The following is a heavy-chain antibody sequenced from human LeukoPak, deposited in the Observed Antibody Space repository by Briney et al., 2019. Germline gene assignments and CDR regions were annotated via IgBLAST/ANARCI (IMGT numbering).Heavy chain of an antibody. CDR2: LNSDGSST. CDR1: GFTFSTYW. J-gene: IGHJ4*02. Sequence: GGSLRLSCAASGFTFSTYWMHWVRQAPGKGLVWVSCLNSDGSSTSYADSVKGRFTISRDNAKNTLYLQMNSLRAEDTAVYYCARVRGGYYFDYWGQGTLVTVST. V-gene: IGHV3-74*01. CDR3: ARVRGGYYFDY. D-gene: IGHD3-16*01.